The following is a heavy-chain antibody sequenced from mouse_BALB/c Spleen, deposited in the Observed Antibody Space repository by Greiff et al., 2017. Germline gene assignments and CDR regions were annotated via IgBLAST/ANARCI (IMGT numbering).Heavy chain of an antibody. J-gene: IGHJ4*01. CDR2: ISSGGST. V-gene: IGHV5-6-5*01. D-gene: IGHD1-1*01. CDR1: GFTFSSYA. Sequence: EVKLVESGGGLVKPGGSLKLSCAASGFTFSSYAMSWVRQTPEKRLEWVASISSGGSTYYPDSVKGRFTISRDNARNILYLQMSSLRSEDTAMYYCARGSYYYGSKRGAMDYWGQGTSVTVSS. CDR3: ARGSYYYGSKRGAMDY.